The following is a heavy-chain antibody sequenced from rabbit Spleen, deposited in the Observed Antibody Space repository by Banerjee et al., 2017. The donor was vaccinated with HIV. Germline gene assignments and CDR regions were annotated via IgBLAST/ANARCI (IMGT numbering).Heavy chain of an antibody. D-gene: IGHD6-1*01. J-gene: IGHJ4*01. CDR1: GFTLSSYY. CDR3: ARTYAGYAYIDGYFNL. V-gene: IGHV1S7*01. Sequence: HLKESGGGLVQPGGSLKLSCKASGFTLSSYYMNWVRQAPGKGLEWIGYIDPIFGITYYANWVNGRFSISRENAQNTVFLQMTSLTAADTATYFCARTYAGYAYIDGYFNLWGPGTLVTVS. CDR2: IDPIFGIT.